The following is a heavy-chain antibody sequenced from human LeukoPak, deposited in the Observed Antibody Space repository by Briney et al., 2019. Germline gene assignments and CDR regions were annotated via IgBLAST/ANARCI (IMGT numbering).Heavy chain of an antibody. CDR2: ISSSSSYI. J-gene: IGHJ4*02. Sequence: GESLKISCAASGFTFSSYSMNWVRQAPGKGLEWVSSISSSSSYIYYADSVKGRFTISRDNAKNSLYLQMNSLRAEDTAVYYCARATGGSPDYWGQGTLVTVSS. V-gene: IGHV3-21*01. CDR3: ARATGGSPDY. D-gene: IGHD2-8*02. CDR1: GFTFSSYS.